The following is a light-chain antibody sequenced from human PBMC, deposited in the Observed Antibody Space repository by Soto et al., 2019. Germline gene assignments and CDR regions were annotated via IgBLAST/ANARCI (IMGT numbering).Light chain of an antibody. CDR1: QSVLYCSNHKNY. CDR2: WAS. CDR3: QQYYSTPPT. Sequence: DIVMTQSPDSLAVSLGESATINCKSSQSVLYCSNHKNYLAWYQQKPGQPPKLLIYWASTRESGVPDRFSGSGSGTDFTLTISSLQAEDVAVYYCQQYYSTPPTFGGGTKVEIK. J-gene: IGKJ4*01. V-gene: IGKV4-1*01.